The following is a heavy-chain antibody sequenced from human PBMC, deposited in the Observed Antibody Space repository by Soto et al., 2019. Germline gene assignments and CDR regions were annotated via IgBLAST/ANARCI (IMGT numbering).Heavy chain of an antibody. Sequence: QVRLQGSGPGRVAPSGTLYLTCAVSGGSSNSSNWWSWVRQYPGKWLEWLGDIYQSGCTKYNPSFRSRLAVSFDKFQSQFSLKLTSVFAADSSVYYCARRYFYENQGVFDVWDKGTKVTVSS. CDR3: ARRYFYENQGVFDV. V-gene: IGHV4-4*02. CDR2: IYQSGCT. D-gene: IGHD3-22*01. CDR1: GGSSNSSNW. J-gene: IGHJ3*01.